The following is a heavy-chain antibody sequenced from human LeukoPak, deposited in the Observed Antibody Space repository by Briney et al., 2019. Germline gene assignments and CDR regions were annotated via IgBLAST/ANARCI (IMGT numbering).Heavy chain of an antibody. Sequence: SDTLSLTCAVSGYSISSSNWWGWIRQPPGKGLEWIGYIYYSGSTYYNPSLKSRVTMSVDTSKNQFSLKLSSVTAADTAVYYCARIGGRYYYDSSATLDAFDIWGQGTMVTVSS. V-gene: IGHV4-28*01. D-gene: IGHD3-22*01. CDR2: IYYSGST. J-gene: IGHJ3*02. CDR3: ARIGGRYYYDSSATLDAFDI. CDR1: GYSISSSNW.